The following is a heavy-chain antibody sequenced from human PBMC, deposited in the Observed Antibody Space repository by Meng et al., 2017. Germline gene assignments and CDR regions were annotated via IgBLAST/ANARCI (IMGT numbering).Heavy chain of an antibody. V-gene: IGHV4-34*01. CDR1: GGSFSGYY. J-gene: IGHJ4*02. CDR3: ARVGSFLRDY. D-gene: IGHD2/OR15-2a*01. Sequence: QAQLQQWGAGLLMPSETLSLTCAVYGGSFSGYYWSWIRQPPGKGLEWIGEINHSGSTNYNPSLKSRVTISVDTSKNQFSLKLSSVTAADTAVYYCARVGSFLRDYWGQGTLVTVSS. CDR2: INHSGST.